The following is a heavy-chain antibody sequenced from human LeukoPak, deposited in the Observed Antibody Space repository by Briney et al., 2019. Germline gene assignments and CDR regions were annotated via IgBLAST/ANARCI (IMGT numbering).Heavy chain of an antibody. Sequence: PGGSLRLSCAASGFTFSSYAMSWVRQAPGKGLEWVPAISGSGGSTYYADSVKGRFTISRDNSKNTLYLQMNSLRAEDTAVYYCAKGTLLWFGELLYWGQGTLVTVSS. V-gene: IGHV3-23*01. CDR2: ISGSGGST. J-gene: IGHJ4*02. CDR1: GFTFSSYA. D-gene: IGHD3-10*01. CDR3: AKGTLLWFGELLY.